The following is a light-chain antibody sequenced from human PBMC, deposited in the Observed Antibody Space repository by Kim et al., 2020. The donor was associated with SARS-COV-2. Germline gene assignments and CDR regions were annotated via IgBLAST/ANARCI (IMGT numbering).Light chain of an antibody. J-gene: IGLJ3*02. V-gene: IGLV3-25*03. CDR2: KDS. Sequence: PGQTARITCSGDALPKQYAYWYQQKPGQAPVLVIYKDSERPSGIPERFSGSSSGTTVTLTISGVQAEDEADYYCQSADSSGTYVWVFGGGTNLTVL. CDR3: QSADSSGTYVWV. CDR1: ALPKQY.